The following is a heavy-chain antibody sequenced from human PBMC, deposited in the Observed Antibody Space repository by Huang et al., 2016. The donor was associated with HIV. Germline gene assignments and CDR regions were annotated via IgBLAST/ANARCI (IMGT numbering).Heavy chain of an antibody. CDR1: GYSFTSYW. D-gene: IGHD1-1*01. CDR3: ARLSTTWYFDY. V-gene: IGHV5-51*01. Sequence: VQLVQSGAEVNKPGESLKISWKGSGYSFTSYWIGWVRQLPWKGLEWMCIIYPGDSDTRYSPSFQGQVTISADKSISTDYLQWSSLKASDTAMYYCARLSTTWYFDYWGQGTLVTVSS. J-gene: IGHJ4*02. CDR2: IYPGDSDT.